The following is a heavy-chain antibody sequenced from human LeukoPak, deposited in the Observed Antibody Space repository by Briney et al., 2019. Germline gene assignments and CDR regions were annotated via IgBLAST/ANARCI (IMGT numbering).Heavy chain of an antibody. V-gene: IGHV4-61*05. Sequence: SETLSLTCTVSGGSISSSTYYWSWIRQPPGKGLEWIGYIYYSGSTNYNPSLKSRVTISVDTSKNQFSLKLSSVTAADTAVYYCARGSSGWYMDYWGQGTLVTVSS. CDR3: ARGSSGWYMDY. J-gene: IGHJ4*02. CDR1: GGSISSSTYY. D-gene: IGHD6-19*01. CDR2: IYYSGST.